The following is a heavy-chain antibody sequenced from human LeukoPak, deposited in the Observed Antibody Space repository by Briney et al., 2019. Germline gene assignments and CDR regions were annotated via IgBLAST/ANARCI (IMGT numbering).Heavy chain of an antibody. CDR3: ARSRRNLDTAMVIGRRGYNWFDP. Sequence: PSETLSLTCTVSGGSISSSSYYWGWIRQPPGKGLEWIGSIYYSGSTNYNPSLKSRVTISLDTCKNQFSLKLSSVTAADTAVYYCARSRRNLDTAMVIGRRGYNWFDPWGQGTLVTVSS. D-gene: IGHD5-18*01. V-gene: IGHV4-39*07. CDR2: IYYSGST. CDR1: GGSISSSSYY. J-gene: IGHJ5*02.